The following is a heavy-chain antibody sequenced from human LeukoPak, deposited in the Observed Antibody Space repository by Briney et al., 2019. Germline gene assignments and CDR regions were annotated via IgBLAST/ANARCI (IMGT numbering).Heavy chain of an antibody. CDR1: GGSISSYY. V-gene: IGHV4-4*07. Sequence: SETLSLTCTVSGGSISSYYWSWIRQPAGKGLEWMGRIYSSGSTNYNPSLKSRVTISVDTSRNQLSLQLTSVTAADTAVYYCARQTFGVLYFDSWGQGTLVIVSS. D-gene: IGHD3-10*01. J-gene: IGHJ4*02. CDR2: IYSSGST. CDR3: ARQTFGVLYFDS.